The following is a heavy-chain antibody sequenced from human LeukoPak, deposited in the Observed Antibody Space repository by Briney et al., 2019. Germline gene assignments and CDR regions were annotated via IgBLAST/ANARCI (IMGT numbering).Heavy chain of an antibody. CDR2: ISGTNSRT. CDR3: TKGVLWELRLES. J-gene: IGHJ4*02. D-gene: IGHD1-26*01. V-gene: IGHV3-23*01. Sequence: GGYLSLSCAASGFTFSSYAMTWVRQAPGKGLEWVSAISGTNSRTYYADSVKGRFTISRDNSKNTLYLQMHRLKAKDTACYKCTKGVLWELRLESWGQRTLVTVSS. CDR1: GFTFSSYA.